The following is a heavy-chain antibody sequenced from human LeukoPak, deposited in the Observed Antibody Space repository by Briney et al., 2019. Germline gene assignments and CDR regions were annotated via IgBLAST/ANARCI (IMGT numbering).Heavy chain of an antibody. V-gene: IGHV3-30*18. CDR3: AKGSGVQVWSSLDY. Sequence: GGSLRLSCAASGFTFNSYGMHWVRQAPGKGLEWVAVISYDGSNKYYADSVKGRFAISRDDSKNTLYLQMNSLRAEDTAVYYCAKGSGVQVWSSLDYWGQGTLVTVSS. J-gene: IGHJ4*02. D-gene: IGHD5-18*01. CDR1: GFTFNSYG. CDR2: ISYDGSNK.